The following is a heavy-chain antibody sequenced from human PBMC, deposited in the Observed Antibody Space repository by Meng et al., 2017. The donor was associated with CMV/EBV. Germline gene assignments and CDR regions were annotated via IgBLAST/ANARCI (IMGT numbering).Heavy chain of an antibody. D-gene: IGHD3-10*01. Sequence: FSLHIINWGRQAPGKGLEWVASLSEGSHDRMYADFVKGRFSISRANARNSLELQMNNLRADDTALYYCVRATYYYGSGIYGWFYFDTWAQGTLVTVSS. CDR1: FSLHI. CDR3: VRATYYYGSGIYGWFYFDT. V-gene: IGHV3-21*04. CDR2: LSEGSHDR. J-gene: IGHJ4*02.